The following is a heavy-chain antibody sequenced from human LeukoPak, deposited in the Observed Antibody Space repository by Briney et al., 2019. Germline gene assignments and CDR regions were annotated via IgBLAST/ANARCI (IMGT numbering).Heavy chain of an antibody. D-gene: IGHD3-22*01. CDR1: GFTFSSYA. CDR3: ARYYDTSHGGYYFDY. V-gene: IGHV3-23*01. Sequence: GGSLRLSCAASGFTFSSYAMSWVRQAPGKGLEWVSAISGSGGSTYYADSVKGRFTISRDNSKNTLYLQMNSLRAEDTAVYYCARYYDTSHGGYYFDYWGQGTLVTVSS. CDR2: ISGSGGST. J-gene: IGHJ4*02.